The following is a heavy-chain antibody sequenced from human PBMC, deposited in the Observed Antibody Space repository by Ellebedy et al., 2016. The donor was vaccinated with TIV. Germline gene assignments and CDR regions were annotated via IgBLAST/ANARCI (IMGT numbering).Heavy chain of an antibody. D-gene: IGHD5-18*01. CDR3: AREGENTVMALDY. Sequence: MPSETLSLTCAVSGGSISSSNWWSWVRQPPGKVLEWIGEIYHSGNTNYNPSLKSRVTISVDKSKNQFSLKLNSVTAADTAVYYCAREGENTVMALDYWGQGNLVTGSS. CDR2: IYHSGNT. J-gene: IGHJ4*02. V-gene: IGHV4-4*02. CDR1: GGSISSSNW.